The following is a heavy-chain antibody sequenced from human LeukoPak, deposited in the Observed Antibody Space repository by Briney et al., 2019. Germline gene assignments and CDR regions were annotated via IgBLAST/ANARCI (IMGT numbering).Heavy chain of an antibody. J-gene: IGHJ4*02. CDR2: ISAYNGNT. V-gene: IGHV1-18*01. Sequence: ASVKVSCKASGYTFTSYGISWVRQAPGQGLEWMGWISAYNGNTNYAQKLQGRVTMTTDTSTSTAYMELRSLGSDDTAVYYCARADYGDYLYYFDYWGQGTLVTVSS. CDR1: GYTFTSYG. CDR3: ARADYGDYLYYFDY. D-gene: IGHD4-17*01.